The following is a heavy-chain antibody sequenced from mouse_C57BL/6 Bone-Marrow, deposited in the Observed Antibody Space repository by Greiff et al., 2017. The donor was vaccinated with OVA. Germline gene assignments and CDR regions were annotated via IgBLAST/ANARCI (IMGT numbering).Heavy chain of an antibody. CDR3: AREDDGYYLDY. CDR1: GYSITSGDY. V-gene: IGHV3-6*01. Sequence: EVKLMESGPGLVKPSQSLSLTCSVTGYSITSGDYWNWIRQFPGNQLEWMGYISYDGSNNYNTSLKNRISITRDTSKNQFFLKLNSVTTEDTATDFCAREDDGYYLDYWGQGTTLTVSS. J-gene: IGHJ2*01. D-gene: IGHD2-3*01. CDR2: ISYDGSN.